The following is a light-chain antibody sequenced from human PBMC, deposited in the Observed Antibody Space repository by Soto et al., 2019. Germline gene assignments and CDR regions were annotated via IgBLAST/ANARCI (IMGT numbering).Light chain of an antibody. V-gene: IGLV2-23*01. CDR3: CSYAGSSTYVV. J-gene: IGLJ2*01. CDR1: SSDVGEHYY. Sequence: QSALTQPPSASGSPGQSVTISCTGTSSDVGEHYYVSWYQQLPGKAPKLMIYEDTKRPSGVSDRFSGSKSGNTASLTISGLQAEDEADYYCCSYAGSSTYVVFGGGTKLTVL. CDR2: EDT.